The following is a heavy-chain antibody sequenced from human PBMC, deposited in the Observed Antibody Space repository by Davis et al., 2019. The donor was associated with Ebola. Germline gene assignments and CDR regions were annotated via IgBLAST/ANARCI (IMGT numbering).Heavy chain of an antibody. CDR2: IYYSGST. CDR1: GGSVSSGSYY. D-gene: IGHD1-14*01. CDR3: ARSRGITWFDP. J-gene: IGHJ5*02. V-gene: IGHV4-61*01. Sequence: MPSETLSLTCTVSGGSVSSGSYYWSWIRQPPGKGLEWIGYIYYSGSTNYNPSLKSRVTISVDTSKNQFSLKLSSVTAADTAVYYCARSRGITWFDPWGQGTLVTVSS.